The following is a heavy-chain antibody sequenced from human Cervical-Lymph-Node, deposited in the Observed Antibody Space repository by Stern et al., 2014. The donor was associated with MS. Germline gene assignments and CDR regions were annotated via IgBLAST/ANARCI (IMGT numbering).Heavy chain of an antibody. V-gene: IGHV4-61*01. J-gene: IGHJ4*02. Sequence: QLQLQESGPGLVKPSESLSLTCTVSGGSVSSGSYYWNWNRQSPGNGLEWIGYIYYNGATNYNPSLKSRVTVSADTSKNQFSLQLRSVTAADTAIYYRARADVALDYWGQGTPVTVS. CDR2: IYYNGAT. CDR3: ARADVALDY. CDR1: GGSVSSGSYY.